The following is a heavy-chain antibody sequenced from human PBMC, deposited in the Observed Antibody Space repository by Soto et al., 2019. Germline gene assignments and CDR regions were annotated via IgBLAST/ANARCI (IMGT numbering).Heavy chain of an antibody. D-gene: IGHD2-2*01. CDR1: GITFSNYA. J-gene: IGHJ4*01. CDR2: ITSDGDNT. CDR3: VNGHQLRCYYFDF. V-gene: IGHV3-64D*08. Sequence: DGSLRRSCSVSGITFSNYAMRLVRKAPRRGLEYVSCITSDGDNTWHADSVKERFTISRANSGDTLYLQMSSLRVEDTAKYYCVNGHQLRCYYFDFWGPGPLVTVS.